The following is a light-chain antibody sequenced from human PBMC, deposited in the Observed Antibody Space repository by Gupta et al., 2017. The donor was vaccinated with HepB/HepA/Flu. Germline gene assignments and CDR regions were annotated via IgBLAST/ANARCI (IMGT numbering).Light chain of an antibody. CDR2: WAS. CDR1: QSDLHNSNNQNY. J-gene: IGKJ1*01. Sequence: DIVVNQASNPLAFALSEPTHNHFTSSQSDLHNSNNQNYLSWYQQKPGQPPKLLIYWASPRELGVPDRFSGSGSGTDFTLTISSLQAEDVAVYYCHQCYSCPWMFGEGTKVEVK. V-gene: IGKV4-1*01. CDR3: HQCYSCPWM.